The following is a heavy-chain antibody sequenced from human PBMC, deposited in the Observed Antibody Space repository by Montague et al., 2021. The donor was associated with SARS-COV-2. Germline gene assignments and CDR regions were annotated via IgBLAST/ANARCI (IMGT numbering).Heavy chain of an antibody. J-gene: IGHJ4*02. CDR3: ARRSLGYCSGGSCYSGYDY. CDR1: GGSISSYY. CDR2: IYYSGST. V-gene: IGHV4-59*01. D-gene: IGHD2-15*01. Sequence: SEALSLTCTVSGGSISSYYWSWIRQPPGKGLEWIGYIYYSGSTNYNPSLKSRVTISVDTSKNQFSLKLSSVTAADTAVYYCARRSLGYCSGGSCYSGYDYWGQGTLVTVSS.